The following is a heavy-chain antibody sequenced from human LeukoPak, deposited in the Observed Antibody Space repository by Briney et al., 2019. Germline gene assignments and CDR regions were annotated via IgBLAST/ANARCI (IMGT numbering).Heavy chain of an antibody. D-gene: IGHD3-22*01. Sequence: PGGSLRLSCAASGFNFSHSWMSWVRQAPGKGLEWVANIRQDGSEKFHVKSVRGRFTISRDNAKNSLYLQMNSLRVEDTAVYYCARDHAEYSYGSSGYCDYWGQGTLVTVSS. CDR3: ARDHAEYSYGSSGYCDY. V-gene: IGHV3-7*01. J-gene: IGHJ4*02. CDR2: IRQDGSEK. CDR1: GFNFSHSW.